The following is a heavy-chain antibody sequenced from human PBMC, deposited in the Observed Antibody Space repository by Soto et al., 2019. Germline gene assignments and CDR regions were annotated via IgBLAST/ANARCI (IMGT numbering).Heavy chain of an antibody. CDR2: ISGSGGST. CDR1: GFTFSSYA. V-gene: IGHV3-23*01. CDR3: AKSDPTTGHFPYDSSGPTLF. J-gene: IGHJ3*01. D-gene: IGHD3-22*01. Sequence: GGSLRLSCAASGFTFSSYAMSWVRQAPGKGLEWVSAISGSGGSTYYADSVKGRFTISRDNSKNTLYLQMNSLRAEDTAVYYCAKSDPTTGHFPYDSSGPTLFWGQGTVVTVSS.